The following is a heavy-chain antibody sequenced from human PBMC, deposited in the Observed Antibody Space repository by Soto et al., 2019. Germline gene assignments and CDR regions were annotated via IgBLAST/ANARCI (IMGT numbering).Heavy chain of an antibody. CDR3: AKDLYGDLDY. D-gene: IGHD4-17*01. CDR2: ISGRGATT. V-gene: IGHV3-23*01. CDR1: GFTFINYA. J-gene: IGHJ4*02. Sequence: GGSLRLSCAASGFTFINYAMTWVRQAPGKGLGRGSTISGRGATTYYADSVKGRFTISRYNSKNTLHLQLNSLRADDTAVYYCAKDLYGDLDYWGQGTLVTVSS.